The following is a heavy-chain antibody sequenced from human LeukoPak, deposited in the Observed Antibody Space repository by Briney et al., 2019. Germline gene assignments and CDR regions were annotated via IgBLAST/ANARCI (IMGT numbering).Heavy chain of an antibody. CDR2: IYYSGST. Sequence: PSETLSLTCTVSGGSISSYYWRWIRQPPGKGLEWIGYIYYSGSTNYNPSLKSRVTISVDTSKNQFSLKLSSVTAADTAVYYCARSNWNDAFDIWGQGTMVTDSS. J-gene: IGHJ3*02. CDR1: GGSISSYY. CDR3: ARSNWNDAFDI. V-gene: IGHV4-59*01. D-gene: IGHD1-20*01.